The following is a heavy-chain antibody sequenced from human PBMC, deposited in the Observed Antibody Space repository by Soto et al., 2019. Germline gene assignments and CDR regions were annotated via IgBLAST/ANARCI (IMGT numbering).Heavy chain of an antibody. D-gene: IGHD3-22*01. Sequence: QVHLQESGPGLVKPSGTLSLTCAVSGDAISSNNWWTWVRQPPGKGPEWIGEIHHSWSTNYNPSLKSRVTISIDKSKNPFALNLSSVTAADTVMYYCATFLSGYYQTDAFDIWGQGTMVTVSS. V-gene: IGHV4-4*02. CDR2: IHHSWST. CDR1: GDAISSNNW. CDR3: ATFLSGYYQTDAFDI. J-gene: IGHJ3*02.